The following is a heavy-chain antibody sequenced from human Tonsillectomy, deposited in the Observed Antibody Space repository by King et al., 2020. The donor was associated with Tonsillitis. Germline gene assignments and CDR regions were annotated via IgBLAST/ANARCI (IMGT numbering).Heavy chain of an antibody. CDR3: ARDQGYSSFDY. D-gene: IGHD2-21*01. V-gene: IGHV3-7*04. J-gene: IGHJ4*02. CDR1: GFTFSTSW. Sequence: VQLVESGGGLVQPGGNLRLYCAASGFTFSTSWMTWVRQAPGKGLEWVATTKPDGSENWYVDSVKGRFTISRDNAKNSLYLQMNSLRAEDTAVYYCARDQGYSSFDYWGQGTLVTVSS. CDR2: TKPDGSEN.